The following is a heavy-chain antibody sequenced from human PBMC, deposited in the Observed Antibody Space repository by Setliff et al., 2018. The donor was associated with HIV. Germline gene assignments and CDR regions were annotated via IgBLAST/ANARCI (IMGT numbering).Heavy chain of an antibody. Sequence: SETLSLTCTVSGGSISSSSYYWGWIRQPPGKGLEWIGSLYYSGSTYYNPSLKSRVTMSVDTSKNQFSLKLSSVTAADTAVYYCARRIAPGWWGGNSGDAFDLWGQGTMVTVS. CDR2: LYYSGST. J-gene: IGHJ3*01. CDR3: ARRIAPGWWGGNSGDAFDL. CDR1: GGSISSSSYY. V-gene: IGHV4-39*01. D-gene: IGHD2-21*02.